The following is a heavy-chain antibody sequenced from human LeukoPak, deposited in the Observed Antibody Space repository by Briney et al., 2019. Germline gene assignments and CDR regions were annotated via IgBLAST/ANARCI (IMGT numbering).Heavy chain of an antibody. V-gene: IGHV3-30*02. CDR2: IWFDGGRT. D-gene: IGHD3-9*01. J-gene: IGHJ4*02. CDR3: AKEGKGLTIPHDY. CDR1: GFTFRSYG. Sequence: PGGSLRLSCVASGFTFRSYGMHWVRQAPGKGLEWVTVIWFDGGRTDYLDSVKGRFTISRDNSKSTLFLQMNSLRAEDTAVYYCAKEGKGLTIPHDYWGQGTLVTVSS.